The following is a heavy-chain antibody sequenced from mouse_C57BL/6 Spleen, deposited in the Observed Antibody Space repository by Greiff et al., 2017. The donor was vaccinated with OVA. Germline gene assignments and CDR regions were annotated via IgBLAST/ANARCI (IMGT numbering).Heavy chain of an antibody. CDR1: GYTFTSYW. Sequence: VQLQQPGAEFVKPGASVKMSCKASGYTFTSYWINWVKQRPGQGLEWIGDIYPGSGSTNYNEKFKSKATLTVDTSSSTAYMQLSSLTSEDSAVYYGALITTVLAYYYAMDYWGQGTSVTVSS. CDR3: ALITTVLAYYYAMDY. V-gene: IGHV1-55*01. CDR2: IYPGSGST. J-gene: IGHJ4*01. D-gene: IGHD1-1*01.